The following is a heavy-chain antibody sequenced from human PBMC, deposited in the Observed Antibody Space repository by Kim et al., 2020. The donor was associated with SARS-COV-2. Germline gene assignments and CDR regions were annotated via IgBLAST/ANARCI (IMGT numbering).Heavy chain of an antibody. J-gene: IGHJ4*02. Sequence: PSLQSRVTISVDTSKNQFSLKLSAVTAADTAVYYCARGGVAVAGTGFDYWGQGTLVTVSS. D-gene: IGHD6-19*01. V-gene: IGHV4-59*09. CDR3: ARGGVAVAGTGFDY.